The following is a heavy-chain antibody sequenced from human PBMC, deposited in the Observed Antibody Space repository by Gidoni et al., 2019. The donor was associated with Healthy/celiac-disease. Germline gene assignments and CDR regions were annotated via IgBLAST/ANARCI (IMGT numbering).Heavy chain of an antibody. V-gene: IGHV4-39*01. CDR2: IYYSGST. CDR1: GGSISSSSYY. J-gene: IGHJ4*02. CDR3: ASLEGYYFDY. D-gene: IGHD3-22*01. Sequence: QLQLQESVPGLVKPSETLSLTCTVSGGSISSSSYYWGWIRQPPGKGLEWIGSIYYSGSTYYNQSLKSRVTISVDTSKNQFSLKLSSVTAADTAVYYCASLEGYYFDYWGQGTLVTVSS.